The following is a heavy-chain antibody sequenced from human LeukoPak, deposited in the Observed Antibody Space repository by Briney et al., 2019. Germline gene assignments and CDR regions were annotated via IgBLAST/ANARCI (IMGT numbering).Heavy chain of an antibody. V-gene: IGHV4-59*08. CDR1: GGSISSYY. Sequence: PSETLSLTCTVSGGSISSYYWSWIRQPPGKGLEWIGYIYYSGGTNYNPSLKSRVTISVDTSKNQFSLKLSSVTAADTAVYYCARAGYGDYREIDAFDIWGQGTMVTVSS. J-gene: IGHJ3*02. D-gene: IGHD4-17*01. CDR3: ARAGYGDYREIDAFDI. CDR2: IYYSGGT.